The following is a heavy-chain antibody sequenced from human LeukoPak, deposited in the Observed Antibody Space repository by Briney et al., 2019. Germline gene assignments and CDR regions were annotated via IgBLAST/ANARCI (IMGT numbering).Heavy chain of an antibody. D-gene: IGHD2-2*01. CDR2: IYYSGST. V-gene: IGHV4-59*12. CDR3: ARVAQPPSVVVPAAMWEAYIDY. Sequence: SETLSLTCTVSDGSISDYFWTWIRQPPGKGPEFIGYIYYSGSTYYNPSLKSRVTISVDTSKNQFSLKLSSVTAADTAVYYCARVAQPPSVVVPAAMWEAYIDYWGQGTLVTVSS. J-gene: IGHJ4*02. CDR1: DGSISDYF.